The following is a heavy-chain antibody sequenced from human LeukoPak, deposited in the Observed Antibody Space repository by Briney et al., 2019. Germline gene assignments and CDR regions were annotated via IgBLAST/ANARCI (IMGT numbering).Heavy chain of an antibody. CDR3: VKEGYSNATNNFDH. J-gene: IGHJ4*02. CDR2: ISGDGGST. V-gene: IGHV3-43*02. D-gene: IGHD1-26*01. CDR1: GFMFDDYA. Sequence: PGGSLCLSCAASGFMFDDYAIHWVRQAPGKGLEWVSLISGDGGSTFYADSVKGRFTISRDNSKNSLSLQMNILTTADTALYYCVKEGYSNATNNFDHWGQGVLLTVSS.